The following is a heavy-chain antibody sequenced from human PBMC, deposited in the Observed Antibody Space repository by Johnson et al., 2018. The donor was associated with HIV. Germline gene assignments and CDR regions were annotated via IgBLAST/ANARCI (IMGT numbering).Heavy chain of an antibody. CDR1: GFAVSMNY. D-gene: IGHD3-22*01. J-gene: IGHJ3*01. V-gene: IGHV3-66*01. CDR2: IYSSGGT. Sequence: VQLVESGGDLVRPGGSLRLSCTASGFAVSMNYMAWVRQAPGKGLEWVSVIYSSGGTLYSDSVRGRFTISRDNAKNSLYLQMDSLRDEDMAVYYCAIPYDYDSGIYHWGQGTMVTVSS. CDR3: AIPYDYDSGIYH.